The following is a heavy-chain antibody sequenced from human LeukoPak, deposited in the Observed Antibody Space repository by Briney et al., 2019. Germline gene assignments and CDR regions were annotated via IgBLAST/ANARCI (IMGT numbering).Heavy chain of an antibody. Sequence: GSLRLSCAAPGFTFTTYAMFWVRQAPGKGLEWVAFIRYDGSNKYYADSVKGRFTIYRDNSNNMLYLQMNSLRAEDTAVYYCAKERSNWREIDYWGQGTLVTVSS. CDR2: IRYDGSNK. V-gene: IGHV3-30*02. CDR3: AKERSNWREIDY. D-gene: IGHD6-13*01. J-gene: IGHJ4*02. CDR1: GFTFTTYA.